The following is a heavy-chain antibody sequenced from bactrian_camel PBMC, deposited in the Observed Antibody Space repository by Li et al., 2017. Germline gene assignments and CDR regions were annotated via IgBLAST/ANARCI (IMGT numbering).Heavy chain of an antibody. J-gene: IGHJ4*01. CDR2: LTWDGTT. V-gene: IGHV3S57*01. CDR1: GGSFGATD. Sequence: HVQLVESGGGSVQDGGSLRLSCTISGGSFGATDMGWYRQAPGNECDLVSSLTWDGTTYYDDSVKGRFTISKDNAKNTLYLQMSSLTPEDTAMYYCVQDSGWGSNIDCGRTWYQYNYWGQGTQVTVS. D-gene: IGHD6*01. CDR3: VQDSGWGSNIDCGRTWYQYNY.